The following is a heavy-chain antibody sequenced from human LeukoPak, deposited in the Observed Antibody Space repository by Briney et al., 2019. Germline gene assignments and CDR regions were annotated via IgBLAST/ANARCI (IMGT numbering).Heavy chain of an antibody. CDR3: ASTVVVPAAMPNDAFDI. V-gene: IGHV1-8*01. D-gene: IGHD2-2*01. Sequence: VASVKVSCKASGYTFTRYDINWVRQATGQGLEWMGWMNPNSGNTGYAQKFQGRVTMTRNTSISTAYMELSSLRSEDTAVYYCASTVVVPAAMPNDAFDIWCQGTMVTVSS. J-gene: IGHJ3*02. CDR2: MNPNSGNT. CDR1: GYTFTRYD.